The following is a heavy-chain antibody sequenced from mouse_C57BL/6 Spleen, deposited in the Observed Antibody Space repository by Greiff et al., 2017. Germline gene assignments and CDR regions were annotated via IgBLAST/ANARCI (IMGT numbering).Heavy chain of an antibody. D-gene: IGHD2-1*01. CDR3: ARRGLYGNYVLYYAMDY. CDR1: GFTFSDYG. J-gene: IGHJ4*01. V-gene: IGHV5-17*01. CDR2: ISSGSSTI. Sequence: EVQLVESGGGLVKPGGSLKLSCAASGFTFSDYGMHWVRQAPEKGLEWVAYISSGSSTIYYADTVKGRFTISRDNAKNTLFLQMTSLRSEDTAMYYCARRGLYGNYVLYYAMDYWGQGTSVTVSS.